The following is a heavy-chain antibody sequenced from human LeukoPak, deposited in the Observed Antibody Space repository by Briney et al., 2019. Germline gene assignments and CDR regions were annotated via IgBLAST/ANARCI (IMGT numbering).Heavy chain of an antibody. CDR1: GYIFIGYY. CDR2: INPNSGGT. CDR3: VRVLRTTVTTRCFDP. Sequence: GASVKVSCKASGYIFIGYYMVWVRQAPGQGLEWMGWINPNSGGTKYAQKFQGRVTMTRDTSISTAYMELSRLTSDDTAVYYCVRVLRTTVTTRCFDPWGQGTLVTVSS. V-gene: IGHV1-2*02. J-gene: IGHJ5*02. D-gene: IGHD4-17*01.